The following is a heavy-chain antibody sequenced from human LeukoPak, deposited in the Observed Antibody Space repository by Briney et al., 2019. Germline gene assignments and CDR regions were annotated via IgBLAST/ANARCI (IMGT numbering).Heavy chain of an antibody. J-gene: IGHJ5*02. CDR2: IYYSGST. CDR3: ARWYSSGWGPFDP. D-gene: IGHD6-19*01. V-gene: IGHV4-39*01. CDR1: GGSISSNSYY. Sequence: PSETLSLTCTVSGGSISSNSYYWGWIRQPPGKGLEWIGSIYYSGSTYYNPSLKSRVTISVDTSKNQFSLKLSSVTAADTAVYYCARWYSSGWGPFDPWGQGTLVTVSS.